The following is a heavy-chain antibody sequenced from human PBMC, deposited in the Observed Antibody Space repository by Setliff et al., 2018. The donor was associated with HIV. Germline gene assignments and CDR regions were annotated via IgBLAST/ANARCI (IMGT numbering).Heavy chain of an antibody. CDR1: GGSISSSNYY. V-gene: IGHV4-39*01. CDR3: TTLQSSGWPHETEY. Sequence: PSETLSLTCSVSGGSISSSNYYWGWIRQPPGKRLEWIGSIYHSDTTYYNPSLKSRVTISVDMSKNQFSLKMNFMTAADTAVYYCTTLQSSGWPHETEYWGQGTLVTVSS. J-gene: IGHJ4*02. CDR2: IYHSDTT. D-gene: IGHD6-19*01.